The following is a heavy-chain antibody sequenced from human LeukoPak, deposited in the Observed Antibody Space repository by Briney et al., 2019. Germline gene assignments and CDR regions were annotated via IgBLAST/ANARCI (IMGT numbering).Heavy chain of an antibody. J-gene: IGHJ6*04. CDR1: GFTFSSYG. D-gene: IGHD3-10*02. V-gene: IGHV3-7*01. Sequence: PGGSLRLSCAASGFTFSSYGMSWVRQAPGKGLEWVANIKQDGSEKYYVDSVKGRFTISRDNAKNSPYLQMNSLRAEDTAVYYCAELGITMIGGVWGKGTTVTISS. CDR2: IKQDGSEK. CDR3: AELGITMIGGV.